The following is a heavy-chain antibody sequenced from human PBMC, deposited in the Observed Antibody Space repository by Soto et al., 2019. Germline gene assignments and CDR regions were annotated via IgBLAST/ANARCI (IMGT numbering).Heavy chain of an antibody. V-gene: IGHV3-30*18. D-gene: IGHD1-26*01. CDR1: GFTFSSYG. CDR3: AKGPPEGAQPAGFDY. CDR2: ISYDGSNK. J-gene: IGHJ4*02. Sequence: QVQLVESGGGVVQPGRSLRLSCAASGFTFSSYGMHWVRQAPGKVLEWVAVISYDGSNKYYADSVKGRFTISRDNSKNTLYLQMNSLRVEDTAVYYCAKGPPEGAQPAGFDYWGQGTLVTVSS.